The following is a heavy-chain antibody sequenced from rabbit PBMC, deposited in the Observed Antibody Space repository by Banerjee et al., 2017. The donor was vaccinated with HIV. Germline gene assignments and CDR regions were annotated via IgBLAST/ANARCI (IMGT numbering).Heavy chain of an antibody. Sequence: LEESGGGLVKPEGSLTLTCKASGFDFSSNAICWVRQAPGKGLEWIGTIYAGSSGSAYYASWVNGRFTISKTSSTTVTLQMTSLTAADTATYFCARWGSGMDVWGPGTLVTVS. D-gene: IGHD3-1*01. CDR3: ARWGSGMDV. J-gene: IGHJ3*01. CDR2: IYAGSSGSA. V-gene: IGHV1S45*01. CDR1: GFDFSSNA.